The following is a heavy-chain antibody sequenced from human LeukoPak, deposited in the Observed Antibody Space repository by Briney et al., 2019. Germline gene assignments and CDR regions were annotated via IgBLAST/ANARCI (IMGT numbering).Heavy chain of an antibody. D-gene: IGHD4-17*01. Sequence: PGGSLRLSCAASGFNFSDYYMSWIRQAPGKGLEWVSYIISSGSTIYYADSVKGRFTISRDNAKNSLYLQMNSLRAEDTAVYYCARVATVTSVDYWGQGTLVTVSS. CDR2: IISSGSTI. J-gene: IGHJ4*02. CDR3: ARVATVTSVDY. CDR1: GFNFSDYY. V-gene: IGHV3-11*04.